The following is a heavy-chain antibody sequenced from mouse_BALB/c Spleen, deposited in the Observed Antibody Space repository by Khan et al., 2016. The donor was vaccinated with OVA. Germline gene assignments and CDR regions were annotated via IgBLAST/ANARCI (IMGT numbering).Heavy chain of an antibody. V-gene: IGHV14-1*02. CDR2: IDPENGHT. CDR3: ALYGNYLYAMDY. Sequence: EVELVESGAELVRPGALVKLSCKASGFNIKDYYMHWVKQRPEQGPEWIGWIDPENGHTIYDPKFQDKASITADTSSNTAYLQLSSLTSEDTADYYCALYGNYLYAMDYWGQGTSVTVSS. J-gene: IGHJ4*01. D-gene: IGHD2-1*01. CDR1: GFNIKDYY.